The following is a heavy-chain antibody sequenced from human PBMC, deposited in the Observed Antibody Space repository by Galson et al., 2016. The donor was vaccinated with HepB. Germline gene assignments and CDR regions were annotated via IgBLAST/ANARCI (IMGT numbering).Heavy chain of an antibody. Sequence: SVKVSCKASGYTFTSYDINWVRQATGQGLEWMGWMNPNSGNTGYAQKFQGRVTMTRNTSISTAYMELSSLRSEDTAVYYCARGLLRLGELFVYWGQGTLVTVSS. V-gene: IGHV1-8*01. CDR3: ARGLLRLGELFVY. D-gene: IGHD3-16*01. CDR1: GYTFTSYD. CDR2: MNPNSGNT. J-gene: IGHJ4*02.